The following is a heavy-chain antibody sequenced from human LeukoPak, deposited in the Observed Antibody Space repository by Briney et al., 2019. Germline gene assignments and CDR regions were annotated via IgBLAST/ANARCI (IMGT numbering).Heavy chain of an antibody. CDR1: GFIFSTYG. V-gene: IGHV3-33*06. CDR2: IWYDGSKK. D-gene: IGHD2-15*01. Sequence: GGSLRLSCAASGFIFSTYGMHWVRQAPGKGLEWVAVIWYDGSKKYYADSVKGRFTISRDNSKNTLYLQMNSLRAEDTAVYYCAKDSWSYWGPGTLVTVSS. J-gene: IGHJ4*02. CDR3: AKDSWSY.